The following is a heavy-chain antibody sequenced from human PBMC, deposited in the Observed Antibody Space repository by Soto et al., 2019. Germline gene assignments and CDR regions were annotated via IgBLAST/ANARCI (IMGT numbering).Heavy chain of an antibody. J-gene: IGHJ6*02. CDR3: AKGALDDSSGYYYFNQIYYYYYGMAV. D-gene: IGHD3-22*01. Sequence: QVQLVESGGGVVQPGRSLRLSCAASGFTFSSYGMHWVRQAPGKGLEWVAVISYDGSNKYYADSVKGRFTISRDNSKNPLFLQMNSLRAEDTAVYYFAKGALDDSSGYYYFNQIYYYYYGMAVGGQGTTVTVSS. V-gene: IGHV3-30*18. CDR2: ISYDGSNK. CDR1: GFTFSSYG.